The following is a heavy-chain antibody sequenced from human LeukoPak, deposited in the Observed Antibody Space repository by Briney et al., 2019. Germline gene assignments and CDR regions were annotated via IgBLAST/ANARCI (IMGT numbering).Heavy chain of an antibody. CDR1: GVSISSYH. CDR2: IYNSGST. J-gene: IGHJ3*02. V-gene: IGHV4-59*12. CDR3: ARVGIVGAPEGAFDI. D-gene: IGHD1-26*01. Sequence: SETLSLTCTVSGVSISSYHWSWIRQPPGKGLEWIGYIYNSGSTNYNPSLKSRVTISVDTSKNQFSLKLSSVTAADTAVYYCARVGIVGAPEGAFDIWGQGTMVTVSS.